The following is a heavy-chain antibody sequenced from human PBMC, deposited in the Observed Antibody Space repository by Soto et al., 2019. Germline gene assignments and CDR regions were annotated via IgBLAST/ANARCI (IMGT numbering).Heavy chain of an antibody. J-gene: IGHJ6*02. Sequence: QVQLQESGPGLVKPSETLSLTCTVSGDSISRYYWSWIRLSPGKGLEWIGYIYYSGETNYNPSVXSXAXIXXDRTKNQFTLKLSSVTAADTAVYYCGRDQGGEFLKGSGMDVWGQGTTVTVSS. CDR2: IYYSGET. CDR3: GRDQGGEFLKGSGMDV. CDR1: GDSISRYY. D-gene: IGHD3-10*01. V-gene: IGHV4-59*01.